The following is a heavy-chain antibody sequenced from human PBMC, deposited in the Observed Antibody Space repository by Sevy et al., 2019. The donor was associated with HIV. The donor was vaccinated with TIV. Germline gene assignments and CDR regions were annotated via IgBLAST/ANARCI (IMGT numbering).Heavy chain of an antibody. V-gene: IGHV3-30*04. J-gene: IGHJ6*02. CDR1: GFTFSSYA. D-gene: IGHD5-18*01. CDR3: ARGTRGYSYGFPLGEYYYGMDV. CDR2: ISYDGSNK. Sequence: GGSLRLSCAASGFTFSSYAMNWVRQAPGKGLEWVAVISYDGSNKYYADSLKGRFTISRDNSKNTLYVQMNSLRGEDTAVYYCARGTRGYSYGFPLGEYYYGMDVWGQGTTVTVSS.